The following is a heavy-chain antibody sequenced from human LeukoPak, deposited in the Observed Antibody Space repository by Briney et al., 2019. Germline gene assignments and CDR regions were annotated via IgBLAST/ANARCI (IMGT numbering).Heavy chain of an antibody. CDR2: IYTSGST. CDR1: GGSISSGSYY. D-gene: IGHD5-12*01. V-gene: IGHV4-61*02. Sequence: SETLSLTCTVSGGSISSGSYYWSWLRQPAGKGLEWIGRIYTSGSTNYNPSLKSRVTISVDTSKNQFSLKLSSVTAADTAVYYCARELSGYNWFDPWGQGTLVTVSS. CDR3: ARELSGYNWFDP. J-gene: IGHJ5*02.